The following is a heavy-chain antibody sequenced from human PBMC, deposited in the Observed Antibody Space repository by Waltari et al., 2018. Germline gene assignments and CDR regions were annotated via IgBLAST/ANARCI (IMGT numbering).Heavy chain of an antibody. D-gene: IGHD6-6*01. Sequence: VQLVQSGAEVKKPGSSVKVSCKASGGTFSSYAISWVRQAPGQGLEWVSAISGSGGSTYYADSVKGRFTISRDNSKNTLYLQMNSLRAEDTAVYYCAKEDEDSRIDYWGQGTLVTVSS. J-gene: IGHJ4*02. CDR3: AKEDEDSRIDY. CDR2: ISGSGGST. V-gene: IGHV3-23*04. CDR1: GGTFSSYA.